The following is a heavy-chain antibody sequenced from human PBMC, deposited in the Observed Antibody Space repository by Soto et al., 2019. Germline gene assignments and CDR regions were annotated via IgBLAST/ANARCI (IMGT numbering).Heavy chain of an antibody. V-gene: IGHV3-7*01. CDR2: IKQDGSEK. CDR3: ARVGGAQAPYYFDY. J-gene: IGHJ4*02. D-gene: IGHD3-16*01. Sequence: GGSLRLSCAASGFTFSSYWMSWVRQAPGKGLEWVANIKQDGSEKYYVDSVKGRFTISRDNAKNSLYLQMNSLRAEDTAVYYCARVGGAQAPYYFDYWGQGTLVTVSS. CDR1: GFTFSSYW.